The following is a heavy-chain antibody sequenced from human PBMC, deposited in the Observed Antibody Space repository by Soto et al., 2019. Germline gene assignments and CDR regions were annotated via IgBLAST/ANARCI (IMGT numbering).Heavy chain of an antibody. Sequence: VQLVQSGAEVKKRGASVTVSCKASGYTFTTYSVHWVRQAPGQSLEWMGWIKTDSGQTKYAQRFQGRVIITRDTSATTVYMELNILKPEDTAMYYCARQRGRYITNWGSGRPDNWFDPWGQGTLVTVSS. D-gene: IGHD7-27*01. V-gene: IGHV1-3*04. J-gene: IGHJ5*02. CDR3: ARQRGRYITNWGSGRPDNWFDP. CDR1: GYTFTTYS. CDR2: IKTDSGQT.